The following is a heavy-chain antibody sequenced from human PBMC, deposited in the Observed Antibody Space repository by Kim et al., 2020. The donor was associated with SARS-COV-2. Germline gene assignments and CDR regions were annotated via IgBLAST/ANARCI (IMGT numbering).Heavy chain of an antibody. D-gene: IGHD2-21*01. V-gene: IGHV3-30*18. J-gene: IGHJ6*02. CDR2: ISYDGSNK. CDR1: GFTFSSYG. CDR3: AKAGPYSSYGRDV. Sequence: GGSLRLSCAASGFTFSSYGMHWVRQAPGKGLEWVAVISYDGSNKYYADSVKGRFTISRDNSKNTLYLQMNSLRAEDTAVYYCAKAGPYSSYGRDVWGQGT.